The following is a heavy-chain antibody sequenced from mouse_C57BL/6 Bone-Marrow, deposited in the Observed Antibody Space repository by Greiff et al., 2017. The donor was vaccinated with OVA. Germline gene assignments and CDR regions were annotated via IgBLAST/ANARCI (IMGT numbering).Heavy chain of an antibody. D-gene: IGHD2-3*01. CDR3: ARRNLYDGWKAYYFDY. V-gene: IGHV1-81*01. CDR2: IYPRSGNT. Sequence: QVQLQQSGAELARPGASVKLSCKASGYTFTSYGISWVKQRTGQGLEWIGEIYPRSGNTYYNEKFKGKATLTADKSSSTAYMGLRSLTSEDSAVYFCARRNLYDGWKAYYFDYWGQGTTLTVSS. J-gene: IGHJ2*01. CDR1: GYTFTSYG.